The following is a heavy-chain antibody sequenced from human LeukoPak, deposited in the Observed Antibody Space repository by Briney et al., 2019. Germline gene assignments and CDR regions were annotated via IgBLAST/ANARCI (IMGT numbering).Heavy chain of an antibody. V-gene: IGHV3-48*01. CDR3: ARDGAALLWFGEPGTPPLYGMDV. CDR2: ISSSSSTI. D-gene: IGHD3-10*01. J-gene: IGHJ6*02. CDR1: GFTFSSYS. Sequence: HTGGSLRLSCAASGFTFSSYSMNWVRRAPGKGLEWVSYISSSSSTIYYADSVKGRFTISRDNAKNSLYLQMNSLRAEDTAVYYCARDGAALLWFGEPGTPPLYGMDVWGQGTTVTVSS.